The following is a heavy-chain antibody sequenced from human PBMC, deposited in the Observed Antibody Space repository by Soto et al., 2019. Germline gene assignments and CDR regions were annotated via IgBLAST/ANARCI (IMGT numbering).Heavy chain of an antibody. D-gene: IGHD2-2*01. CDR1: GYTFTSYG. CDR3: AREGLIVVVPAATYYYYGMDV. CDR2: ISAYNGNT. J-gene: IGHJ6*02. V-gene: IGHV1-18*01. Sequence: AASVKVSCKASGYTFTSYGISWVRQAPGQGLEWMGWISAYNGNTNYAQKLQGRVTMTTDTSTSTAYMELRSLRSDDTAVYYCAREGLIVVVPAATYYYYGMDVWGQGTTVTVSS.